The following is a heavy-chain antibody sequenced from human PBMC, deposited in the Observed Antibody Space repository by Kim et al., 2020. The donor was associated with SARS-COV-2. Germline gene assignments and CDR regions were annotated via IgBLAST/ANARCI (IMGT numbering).Heavy chain of an antibody. CDR3: ARVPYYYDSSGYYQRYYFDY. V-gene: IGHV1-3*01. D-gene: IGHD3-22*01. CDR1: GYTFTSYA. CDR2: INAGNGNT. Sequence: ASVKVSCKASGYTFTSYAMHWVRQAPGQRLEWMGWINAGNGNTKYSQKFQGRVTITRDTSASTAYMELSSLRSEDTAVYYCARVPYYYDSSGYYQRYYFDYWGQGTLVTVSS. J-gene: IGHJ4*02.